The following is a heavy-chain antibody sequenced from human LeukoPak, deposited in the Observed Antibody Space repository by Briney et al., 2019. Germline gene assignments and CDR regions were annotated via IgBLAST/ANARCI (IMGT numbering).Heavy chain of an antibody. Sequence: TSETLSLTCTVSGGPISSSSYYWGWIRQPPGKGLEWIGSIYYSGSTYYNPSLKSRVTISVDTSKNQFSLKLSSVTAADTAVYYCARMPSITRGYFDYWGQGTLVTVSS. CDR1: GGPISSSSYY. CDR3: ARMPSITRGYFDY. CDR2: IYYSGST. V-gene: IGHV4-39*01. D-gene: IGHD3-10*01. J-gene: IGHJ4*02.